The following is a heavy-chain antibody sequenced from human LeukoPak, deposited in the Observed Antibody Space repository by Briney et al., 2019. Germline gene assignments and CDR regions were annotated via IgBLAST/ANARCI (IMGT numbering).Heavy chain of an antibody. V-gene: IGHV1-69*04. D-gene: IGHD6-19*01. CDR1: GGTFSSYA. CDR3: ARDVVYGRIAVAGGFDP. J-gene: IGHJ5*02. CDR2: IIPILGIA. Sequence: ASVKVSCKASGGTFSSYAISWVRQAPGQGLEWMGRIIPILGIANYAQKFQGRVTITADKSTSTAYMELSSLRSEDTAVYYCARDVVYGRIAVAGGFDPWGQGTLVTVSS.